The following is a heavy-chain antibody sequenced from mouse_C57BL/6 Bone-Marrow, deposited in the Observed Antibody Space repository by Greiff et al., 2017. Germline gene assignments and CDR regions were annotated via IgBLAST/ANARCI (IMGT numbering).Heavy chain of an antibody. CDR1: GFTFSSYA. V-gene: IGHV5-4*03. CDR3: SGYYFDY. Sequence: EVKLEESGGGLVKPGGSLKLSCAASGFTFSSYAMAWVRQTPEKRLEWVATISDGGSYTYYPDNVKGRVTLSRDNATNNPYLQMSHLKSEDTAMYHCSGYYFDYWGQGTTLTVSS. J-gene: IGHJ2*01. CDR2: ISDGGSYT.